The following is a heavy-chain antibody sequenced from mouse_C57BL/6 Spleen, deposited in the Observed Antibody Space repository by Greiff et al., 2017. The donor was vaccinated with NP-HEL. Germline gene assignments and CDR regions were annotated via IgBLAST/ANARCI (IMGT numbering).Heavy chain of an antibody. CDR1: GYTFTSYW. Sequence: VQLQQSGAELVKPGASVKMSCKASGYTFTSYWITWVKQRPGQGLEWIGDIYPGSGSTNYNEKFKSKATLTVDTSSSTAYMQLSSLTSEDSAVYYCARFSNCFYAMDYWGQGTSVTVSS. J-gene: IGHJ4*01. CDR2: IYPGSGST. CDR3: ARFSNCFYAMDY. V-gene: IGHV1-55*01. D-gene: IGHD2-5*01.